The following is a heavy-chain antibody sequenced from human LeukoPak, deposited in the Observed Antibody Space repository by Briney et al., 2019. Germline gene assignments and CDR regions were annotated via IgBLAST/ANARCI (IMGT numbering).Heavy chain of an antibody. CDR3: ASSKAARPYYYYYMDV. J-gene: IGHJ6*03. CDR1: GFTFSDYY. V-gene: IGHV3-11*04. Sequence: GGSLRLSCAASGFTFSDYYMSWIRQAPGKGLEWVSYISSSGSTIYYADSVKGRFTISRDNAKNSLYLQMNSLRAEDTAVYYCASSKAARPYYYYYMDVWGKGTTVTVSS. D-gene: IGHD6-6*01. CDR2: ISSSGSTI.